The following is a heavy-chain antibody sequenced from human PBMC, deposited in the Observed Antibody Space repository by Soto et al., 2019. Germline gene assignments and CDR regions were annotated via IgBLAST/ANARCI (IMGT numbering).Heavy chain of an antibody. V-gene: IGHV5-51*01. CDR3: ASPVGAAQARY. Sequence: PGESLKISCQGSGYSFTRNWIAWVRQMPGKGLEWMGIIYPGDSDSRYSPSCQGQVTISADKSISTAYLQWSSLKDLDTVMYYCASPVGAAQARYWGQGTLVTVSS. D-gene: IGHD3-16*01. J-gene: IGHJ4*02. CDR2: IYPGDSDS. CDR1: GYSFTRNW.